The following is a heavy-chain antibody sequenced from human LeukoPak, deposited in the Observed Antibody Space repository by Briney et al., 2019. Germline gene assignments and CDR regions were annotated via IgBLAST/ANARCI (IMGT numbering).Heavy chain of an antibody. V-gene: IGHV1-46*01. CDR2: INPSGGST. D-gene: IGHD1-26*01. CDR1: GYTFASYY. Sequence: ASVKVSCKASGYTFASYYMHWVRQAPGQGLEWMGIINPSGGSTSYAQKFQGRVTTTRDTSTSTVYMELNSLRLEDSAVYYCAKDQSSGSYAFDIWGQGTMVIVSS. J-gene: IGHJ3*02. CDR3: AKDQSSGSYAFDI.